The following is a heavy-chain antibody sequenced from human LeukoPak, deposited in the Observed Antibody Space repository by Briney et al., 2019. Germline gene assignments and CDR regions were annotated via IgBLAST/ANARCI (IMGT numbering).Heavy chain of an antibody. CDR1: DYTFTSYG. CDR2: ISPYSDNR. Sequence: ASVTVSCKASDYTFTSYGISWVRQAPGQGLEWMGFISPYSDNRNYAQNLQGRVTMTTDTSTSTAYMELRSLTSDDTAMYYCARGGPFSIAAARVYYFDYWGQGTLVTVSS. J-gene: IGHJ4*02. V-gene: IGHV1-18*01. D-gene: IGHD6-13*01. CDR3: ARGGPFSIAAARVYYFDY.